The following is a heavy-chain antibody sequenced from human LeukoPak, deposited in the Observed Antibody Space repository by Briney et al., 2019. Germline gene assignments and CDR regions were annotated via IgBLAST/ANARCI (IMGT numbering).Heavy chain of an antibody. CDR3: ARDGGSSWSNYYYYYMDV. CDR2: IYSSGST. Sequence: SETLSLTCTVSVGSISSGSYYWTWIRQPAGEGLEWIGRIYSSGSTNYNPSLKSRVTMSVDTSKNQFSLKLSSVTAADTAVYYCARDGGSSWSNYYYYYMDVWGKGTTVTISS. V-gene: IGHV4-61*02. CDR1: VGSISSGSYY. J-gene: IGHJ6*03. D-gene: IGHD6-13*01.